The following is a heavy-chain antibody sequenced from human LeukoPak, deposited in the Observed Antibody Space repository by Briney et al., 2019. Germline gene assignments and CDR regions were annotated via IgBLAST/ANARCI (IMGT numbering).Heavy chain of an antibody. CDR1: GYTFTNYD. J-gene: IGHJ3*01. V-gene: IGHV1-8*01. CDR2: MTPNSGNT. CDR3: AFCGGDCGGAFDV. D-gene: IGHD2-21*02. Sequence: ASVKVSCKASGYTFTNYDINWSRQGTGQGLEWMAWMTPNSGNTGHEQKFQGRLTMTRDISISTAYMELSSLRSEDTAVYYCAFCGGDCGGAFDVWGQGTTVTVSS.